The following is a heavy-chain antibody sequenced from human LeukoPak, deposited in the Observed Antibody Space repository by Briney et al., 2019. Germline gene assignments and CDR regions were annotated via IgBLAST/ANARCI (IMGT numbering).Heavy chain of an antibody. V-gene: IGHV3-30*02. CDR2: IWYDGSNK. CDR1: GFTFSSYG. D-gene: IGHD5-18*01. Sequence: GGSLRLSCAASGFTFSSYGMHWVRQAPGKGLEWVAVIWYDGSNKYYADSVKGRFTISRDNSKNTLSLQVSSLRTEDTAVYYCAKDRYSYAFEYSDSWGQGTLVTVSS. CDR3: AKDRYSYAFEYSDS. J-gene: IGHJ4*02.